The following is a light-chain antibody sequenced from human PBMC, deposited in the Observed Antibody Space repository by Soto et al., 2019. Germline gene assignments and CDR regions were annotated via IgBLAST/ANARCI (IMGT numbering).Light chain of an antibody. CDR1: QDIGVF. CDR3: QESFSPLWT. V-gene: IGKV1-39*01. Sequence: DIQMTQSPSSLSASVGDRVTITCRASQDIGVFLNWYQQKPGKAPKCLIYAASNLESRVPSIFSGSGSGTDFNFTISSLQPEDLATYFCQESFSPLWTFGQGTKVDMK. CDR2: AAS. J-gene: IGKJ1*01.